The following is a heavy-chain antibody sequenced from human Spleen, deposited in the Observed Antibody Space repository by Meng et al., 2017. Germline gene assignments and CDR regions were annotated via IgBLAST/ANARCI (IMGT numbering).Heavy chain of an antibody. CDR1: GYTFTNYV. V-gene: IGHV1-3*01. J-gene: IGHJ4*02. CDR3: ARDLNGDRGIYFDY. Sequence: QLVQPGGEVRKSGARDQVSCKTSGYTFTNYVIHWVRQAPGQRLEWMGWIRVGNDETHYSQKFQGRVTISRDTSASTAYMELSSLRSEDTAIYYCARDLNGDRGIYFDYWGQGTLVTVSS. CDR2: IRVGNDET. D-gene: IGHD3-10*01.